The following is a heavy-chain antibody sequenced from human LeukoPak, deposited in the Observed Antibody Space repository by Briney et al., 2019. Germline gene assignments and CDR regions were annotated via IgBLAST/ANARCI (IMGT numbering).Heavy chain of an antibody. CDR3: ARDAACTTSSCYKQIDS. V-gene: IGHV3-48*03. Sequence: GGSLRLSCAASGFTLIRHEMNWVRQAPGKGLEWVSFISRSGSNTDYADSVKGRFTISRDDAKNSLYLQLNSLRGDDTAVYYCARDAACTTSSCYKQIDSWGQGTLVTVFS. D-gene: IGHD2-2*02. J-gene: IGHJ4*02. CDR1: GFTLIRHE. CDR2: ISRSGSNT.